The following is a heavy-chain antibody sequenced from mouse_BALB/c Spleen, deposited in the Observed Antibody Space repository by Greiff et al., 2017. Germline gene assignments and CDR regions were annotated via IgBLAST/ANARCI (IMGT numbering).Heavy chain of an antibody. V-gene: IGHV5-17*02. CDR3: AREDYYGRGYAMDY. CDR1: GFTFSSFG. CDR2: ISSGSSTI. J-gene: IGHJ4*01. Sequence: EVKLVESGGGLVQPGGSRKLSCAASGFTFSSFGMHWVRQAPEKGLEWVAYISSGSSTIYYADTVKGRFTISRDNPKNTLFLQMTSLRSEDTAMYYCAREDYYGRGYAMDYWGQGTSVTVSS. D-gene: IGHD1-1*01.